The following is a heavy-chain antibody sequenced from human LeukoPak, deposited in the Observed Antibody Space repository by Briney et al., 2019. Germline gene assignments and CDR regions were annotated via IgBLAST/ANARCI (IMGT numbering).Heavy chain of an antibody. V-gene: IGHV3-9*03. CDR1: GFTFDDYA. J-gene: IGHJ4*02. CDR3: AKDKGGYFYYFDY. Sequence: PGRSLRLSCAASGFTFDDYAMHRVRQAPGKGLEWVSGISWNSGSIGYADSVKGRFTISRDNAKNSLYLQMNSLRAEDMALYYCAKDKGGYFYYFDYWGQGTLVTVSS. CDR2: ISWNSGSI. D-gene: IGHD3-22*01.